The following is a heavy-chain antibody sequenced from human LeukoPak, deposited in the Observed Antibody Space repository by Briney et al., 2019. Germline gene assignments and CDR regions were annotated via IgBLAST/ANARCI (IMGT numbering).Heavy chain of an antibody. J-gene: IGHJ4*02. CDR3: ARDRPYTGGWRGFDY. CDR2: IIPMFGIT. Sequence: SVKVSCKSSGCAFSRYAISWVRQPPGQGLEWMGGIIPMFGITNYAQKFQGRVTITADESTSTAYMELSSLTSEDPAVYYCARDRPYTGGWRGFDYWARGPLVPVSS. CDR1: GCAFSRYA. D-gene: IGHD6-19*01. V-gene: IGHV1-69*01.